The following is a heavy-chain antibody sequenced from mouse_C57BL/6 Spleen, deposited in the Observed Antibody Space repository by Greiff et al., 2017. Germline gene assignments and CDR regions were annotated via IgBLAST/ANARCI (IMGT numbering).Heavy chain of an antibody. D-gene: IGHD1-1*01. Sequence: EVKVVESGGDLVKPGGSLKLSCAASGFTFSSYGMSWVRQTPDKRLEWVATISSGGSYTYYPDSVKGRFTISRDNAKNTLYLQMSSLKSEDTAMYYCARLPNYYGSSTFAYRGQGTLVTVSA. CDR3: ARLPNYYGSSTFAY. J-gene: IGHJ3*01. V-gene: IGHV5-6*01. CDR1: GFTFSSYG. CDR2: ISSGGSYT.